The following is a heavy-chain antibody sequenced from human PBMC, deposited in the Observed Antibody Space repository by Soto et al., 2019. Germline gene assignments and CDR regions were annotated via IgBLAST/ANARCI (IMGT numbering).Heavy chain of an antibody. Sequence: HVQLLQSGGELKKPGASVKVSCNTSGFTFNTYFISWVRQAPGQGLEWMGWISPYNGNTKYGEKFQGRVTMTTDTIPRTAYMELRNLRIDDTAVYYCARETSNSFDYWGQGTLVTVAS. D-gene: IGHD2-2*01. CDR3: ARETSNSFDY. CDR2: ISPYNGNT. CDR1: GFTFNTYF. V-gene: IGHV1-18*01. J-gene: IGHJ4*02.